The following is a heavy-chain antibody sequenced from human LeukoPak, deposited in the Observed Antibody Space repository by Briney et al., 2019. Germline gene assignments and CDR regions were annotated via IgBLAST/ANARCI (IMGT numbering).Heavy chain of an antibody. CDR1: GFTFSSYW. V-gene: IGHV3-74*01. CDR2: INTDGSST. Sequence: GGSLRLSCAASGFTFSSYWMHWVRQGPGKGLVWVSRINTDGSSTSYADSVKGRFTISRDNAKNTLYLQMNSLRAEDTAVYYCARVSADSSSWYVYYFDYWGQGTLVTVSS. CDR3: ARVSADSSSWYVYYFDY. D-gene: IGHD6-13*01. J-gene: IGHJ4*02.